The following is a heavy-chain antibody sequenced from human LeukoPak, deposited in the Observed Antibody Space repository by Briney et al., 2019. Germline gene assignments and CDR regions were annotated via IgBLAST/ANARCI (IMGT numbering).Heavy chain of an antibody. Sequence: PSETLSLICAVYGGSFSGYYWSWIRQPPGKGLEWIGEINHGGSTNYNPSLKSRVTISVDTSKNQFSLKLSSVTAADTAVYYCARVPGTTSYYYYYYMDVWGKGTTVTVSS. CDR3: ARVPGTTSYYYYYYMDV. CDR2: INHGGST. V-gene: IGHV4-34*01. D-gene: IGHD1-7*01. CDR1: GGSFSGYY. J-gene: IGHJ6*03.